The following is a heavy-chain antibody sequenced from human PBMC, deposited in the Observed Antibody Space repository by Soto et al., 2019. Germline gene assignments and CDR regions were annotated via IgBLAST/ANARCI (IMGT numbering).Heavy chain of an antibody. Sequence: SETLSLTCTVSGGCISSSSYYWGWIRQPPGKGLEWIGSIYYSGSTYYNPSLKSRVTISVDTSKNQFSLKLSSVTAADTAVYYCASKPAAMFYYGMDVWGQGTTVTVSS. CDR3: ASKPAAMFYYGMDV. CDR2: IYYSGST. CDR1: GGCISSSSYY. D-gene: IGHD2-2*01. J-gene: IGHJ6*02. V-gene: IGHV4-39*01.